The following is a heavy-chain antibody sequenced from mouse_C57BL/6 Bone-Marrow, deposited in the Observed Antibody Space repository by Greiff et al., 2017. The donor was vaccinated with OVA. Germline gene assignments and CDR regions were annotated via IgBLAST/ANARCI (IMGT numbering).Heavy chain of an antibody. Sequence: EVKLMESGGGLVKPGGSLKLSCAASGFTFSDYGMHWVRQAPEKGLEWVAYISSGSSTIYYADTVKGRFTISRDNAKNTLFLQMTSLRSEDTAMYDGARGTYYSNDRFAYWGQGTLVTVSA. D-gene: IGHD2-12*01. J-gene: IGHJ3*01. CDR1: GFTFSDYG. CDR3: ARGTYYSNDRFAY. V-gene: IGHV5-17*01. CDR2: ISSGSSTI.